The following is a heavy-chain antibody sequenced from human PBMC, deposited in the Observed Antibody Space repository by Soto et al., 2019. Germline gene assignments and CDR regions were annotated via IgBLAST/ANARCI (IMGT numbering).Heavy chain of an antibody. V-gene: IGHV4-31*11. D-gene: IGHD3-22*01. CDR1: GGSITSGAYY. CDR3: ARYYFDSSGYSNWFDP. J-gene: IGHJ5*02. CDR2: IHYSGRT. Sequence: SETLSLTCAVSGGSITSGAYYWTWIRQHPGKGLEWIAYIHYSGRTYYNPSLKSRVTISVDTSNNQFSLKLSSVTAADSAVYYCARYYFDSSGYSNWFDPWGQGTLVTVSS.